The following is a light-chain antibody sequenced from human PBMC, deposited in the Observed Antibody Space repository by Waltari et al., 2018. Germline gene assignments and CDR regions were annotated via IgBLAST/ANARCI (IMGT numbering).Light chain of an antibody. V-gene: IGLV2-8*01. Sequence: QSALTQPPSASGSLGQSVTISCTGTSSDVGGYNYVSWYQQHPGKAPKLMIYDVTKRPSGVPDRFSGSKSGNTASLTVSGLQAEDVAVYYCQQYSNTPLTFGGGT. J-gene: IGLJ2*01. CDR2: DVT. CDR1: SSDVGGYNY. CDR3: QQYSNTPLT.